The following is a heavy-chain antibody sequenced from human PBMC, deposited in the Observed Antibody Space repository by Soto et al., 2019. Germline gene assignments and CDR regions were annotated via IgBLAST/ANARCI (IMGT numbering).Heavy chain of an antibody. J-gene: IGHJ6*02. CDR3: ANAGPGTSATVTTFYYGMDV. CDR1: GGSFSGYY. V-gene: IGHV4-34*01. CDR2: INHSGSA. D-gene: IGHD4-17*01. Sequence: PSETLSLTCAVYGGSFSGYYWSWIRQPPGKGLEWIGEINHSGSANYNPSLKSRVTISVDTSKNQFSLKLSSVTAADTAVYYGANAGPGTSATVTTFYYGMDVWGQGTTVTVSS.